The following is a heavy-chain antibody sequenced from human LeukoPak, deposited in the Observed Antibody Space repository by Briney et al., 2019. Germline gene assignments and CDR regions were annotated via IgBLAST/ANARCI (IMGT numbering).Heavy chain of an antibody. CDR3: ARHYDSSGYYYFDY. Sequence: PGGSLRLSCAASGFTFSSYSMNWVRQAPGKGLEWVSYISSSSSTIYYADSVKGRFTISRDNAKNSLYLQMNSLRVEDTAVYYCARHYDSSGYYYFDYWGQGTLVTVSS. CDR2: ISSSSSTI. CDR1: GFTFSSYS. J-gene: IGHJ4*02. V-gene: IGHV3-48*01. D-gene: IGHD3-22*01.